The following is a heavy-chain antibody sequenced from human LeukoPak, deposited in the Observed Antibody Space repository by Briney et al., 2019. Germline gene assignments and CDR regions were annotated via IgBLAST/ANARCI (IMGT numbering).Heavy chain of an antibody. D-gene: IGHD5-12*01. CDR1: GYSFVLYG. Sequence: ASVKVSCKASGYSFVLYGISWVRQAPGEGPEWMGWISGSTGDTNYAQKFQGRVTMTADTSSSTAYMELRSLTSDDTAVYFCARGLPSPIDHYYFDYWGQGSLVTVSS. CDR3: ARGLPSPIDHYYFDY. CDR2: ISGSTGDT. V-gene: IGHV1-18*01. J-gene: IGHJ4*02.